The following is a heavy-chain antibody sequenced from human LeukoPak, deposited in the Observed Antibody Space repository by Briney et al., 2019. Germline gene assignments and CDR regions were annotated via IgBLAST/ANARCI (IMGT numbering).Heavy chain of an antibody. V-gene: IGHV4-4*07. J-gene: IGHJ6*02. CDR1: GGSIRSYH. Sequence: PSETLSLTCTVSGGSIRSYHWNWIRQPAGKGLEWIGRLYPSGSTNYNPSLKSRVTMSVDTSKSQFSLRLSSVTAADTAVYYCAREQVRGVTFSGLDVWGQGTMVTVSS. D-gene: IGHD3-10*01. CDR2: LYPSGST. CDR3: AREQVRGVTFSGLDV.